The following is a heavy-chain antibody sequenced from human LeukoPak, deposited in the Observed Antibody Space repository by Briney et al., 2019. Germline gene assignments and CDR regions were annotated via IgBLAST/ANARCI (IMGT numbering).Heavy chain of an antibody. V-gene: IGHV3-43D*03. CDR3: AKGPGGKDHYSNGYYSLAYYYYMDV. D-gene: IGHD3-22*01. J-gene: IGHJ6*03. CDR2: ISWDGGST. CDR1: GFTFDDYA. Sequence: PGGSLRLSCAASGFTFDDYAMHWVRQAPGKGLEWVSLISWDGGSTYYADSVKGRFTISRDNSKNSLYLQMNSLRAEDTALYYCAKGPGGKDHYSNGYYSLAYYYYMDVWGKGTTVTVSS.